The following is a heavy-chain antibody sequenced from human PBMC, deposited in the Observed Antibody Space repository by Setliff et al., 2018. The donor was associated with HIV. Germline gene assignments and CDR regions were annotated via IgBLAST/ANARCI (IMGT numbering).Heavy chain of an antibody. J-gene: IGHJ4*02. Sequence: PGGSLRLSCAASRFTFGSYEMNWVRQAPGKGLEWVSSISISGTLIYYADSVKGRFTTTRANTKNSLYLQMNRLRAEDTAVYYCATWGIVAVAGLHWGQGTLVTVSS. CDR2: ISISGTLI. D-gene: IGHD6-13*01. CDR1: RFTFGSYE. V-gene: IGHV3-48*03. CDR3: ATWGIVAVAGLH.